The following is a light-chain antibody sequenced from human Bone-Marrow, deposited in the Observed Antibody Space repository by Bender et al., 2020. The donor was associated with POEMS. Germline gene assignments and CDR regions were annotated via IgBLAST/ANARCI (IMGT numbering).Light chain of an antibody. CDR1: SSDVGSYNF. Sequence: QSALTQPASVSGSPEQSITISCTGTSSDVGSYNFVSWYQQHPGKAPKLMIYEGSKRPSGVPYRFSASRSGNTASLTISGLQAEDEADYYCCSYAGSYYVFGTGTKVTVL. V-gene: IGLV2-23*01. CDR2: EGS. CDR3: CSYAGSYYV. J-gene: IGLJ1*01.